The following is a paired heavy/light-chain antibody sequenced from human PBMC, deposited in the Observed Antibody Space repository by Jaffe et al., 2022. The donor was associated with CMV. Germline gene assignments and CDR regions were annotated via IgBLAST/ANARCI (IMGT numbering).Heavy chain of an antibody. CDR3: ATCAHGVCYMDKPFDY. Sequence: EVQLVESGGGLVKPGGSLRLSCAASGFTFSNAWMTWVRQAPGKGLEWVGRIKSKADGGTTDYAAPVKGKFSISRDDSKNTLYLQMNSLKTEDTAVYYCATCAHGVCYMDKPFDYWGQGTLVTVSS. V-gene: IGHV3-15*01. CDR1: GFTFSNAW. J-gene: IGHJ4*02. CDR2: IKSKADGGTT. D-gene: IGHD2-8*01.
Light chain of an antibody. CDR3: QSYDSSLSGSV. J-gene: IGLJ3*02. CDR2: GVS. V-gene: IGLV1-40*01. Sequence: QSVLTQPPSVSGAPGQRVTISCTGSSSNIGAGYDVQWYQQLPGTAPKLLIYGVSNRPSGVPDRFSGSKSGTSASLAITGLQAEDEADYYCQSYDSSLSGSVFGGGTKLTVL. CDR1: SSNIGAGYD.